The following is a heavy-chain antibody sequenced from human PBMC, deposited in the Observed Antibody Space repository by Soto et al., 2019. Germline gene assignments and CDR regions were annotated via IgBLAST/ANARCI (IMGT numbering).Heavy chain of an antibody. D-gene: IGHD1-26*01. V-gene: IGHV5-10-1*01. CDR1: GYSFTSYW. J-gene: IGHJ4*02. CDR2: IDPSDSYT. Sequence: GESLKISCKGSGYSFTSYWISWVRQMPGKGLEWMGRIDPSDSYTNYSPSFQGHVTISADKSISTAYLQWSSLKASDTAMYYCASLYSGSYSFDYWGQGTLVTVSS. CDR3: ASLYSGSYSFDY.